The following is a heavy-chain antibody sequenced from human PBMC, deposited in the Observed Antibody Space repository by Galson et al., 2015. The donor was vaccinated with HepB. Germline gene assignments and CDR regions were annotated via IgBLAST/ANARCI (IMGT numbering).Heavy chain of an antibody. D-gene: IGHD3-10*01. CDR2: INQDGSSK. V-gene: IGHV3-7*03. CDR1: GFTFSSYW. J-gene: IGHJ6*02. CDR3: ARRISLVRGIITKPECYYGMDV. Sequence: SLRLSCAASGFTFSSYWMNWVRQAPGKGLEWVAHINQDGSSKYYVDSVKGRFTISRDNAKDSVYLQLDSLRAEDTAVYYCARRISLVRGIITKPECYYGMDVWGQGTTVTVAS.